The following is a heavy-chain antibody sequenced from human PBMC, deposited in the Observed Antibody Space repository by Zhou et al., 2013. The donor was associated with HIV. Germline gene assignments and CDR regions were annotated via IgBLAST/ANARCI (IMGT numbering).Heavy chain of an antibody. D-gene: IGHD3-10*02. CDR3: ARAMEVSVRKHAFDI. CDR1: GYTFTIYY. J-gene: IGHJ3*02. CDR2: INPSGGSA. V-gene: IGHV1-46*01. Sequence: QVQLVQSGDEVKKPGASVKVSCKASGYTFTIYYMHWVRQAPGQGLEWMGIINPSGGSATYAQRFQDRVTMTRDTSTSTVYMELSSLRSEDSAVHYCARAMEVSVRKHAFDIWGQGTMVSVSS.